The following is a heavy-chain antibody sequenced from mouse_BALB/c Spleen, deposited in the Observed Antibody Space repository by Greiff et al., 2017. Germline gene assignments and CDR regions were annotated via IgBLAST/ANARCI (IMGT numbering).Heavy chain of an antibody. CDR1: GYSITSGYY. V-gene: IGHV3-6*02. J-gene: IGHJ4*01. CDR2: ISYDGSN. D-gene: IGHD1-1*01. Sequence: DVQLQESGPGLVKPSQSLSLTCSVTGYSITSGYYWYWIRQFPGNKLEWMGYISYDGSNNYNPSLKNRISITRDTSKNQFFLKLNSVTTEDTATYYCAREAHYYGSSYSYYAMDYWGQGTSVTVSS. CDR3: AREAHYYGSSYSYYAMDY.